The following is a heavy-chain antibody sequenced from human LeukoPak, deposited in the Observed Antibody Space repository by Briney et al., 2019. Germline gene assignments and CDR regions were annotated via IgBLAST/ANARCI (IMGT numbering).Heavy chain of an antibody. Sequence: KPSETLSLTCTVSGGSISSSSYYWGWIRQPPGKGLEWIGSIYYSGSTYYNPSLKSRVTISVDTSKNQFSLKLSSVTAADTAVYYCARRLRFLEWSRKNEVLDYWGQGTLVTVSS. V-gene: IGHV4-39*01. CDR1: GGSISSSSYY. CDR2: IYYSGST. J-gene: IGHJ4*02. CDR3: ARRLRFLEWSRKNEVLDY. D-gene: IGHD3-3*01.